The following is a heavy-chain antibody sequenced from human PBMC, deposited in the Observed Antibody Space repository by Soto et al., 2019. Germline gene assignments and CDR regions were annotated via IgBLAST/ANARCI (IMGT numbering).Heavy chain of an antibody. D-gene: IGHD3-3*01. CDR3: AAAHYDFWSGYCEQFDY. CDR2: IVVGSGNT. Sequence: AVKVSCKASGFTFTSSAVQWVRQARGQRLEWIGWIVVGSGNTNYAQKFQERVTITRDMSTSTAYMELSSLRSEDTAVYYCAAAHYDFWSGYCEQFDYWGQGTLVTVSS. V-gene: IGHV1-58*01. CDR1: GFTFTSSA. J-gene: IGHJ4*02.